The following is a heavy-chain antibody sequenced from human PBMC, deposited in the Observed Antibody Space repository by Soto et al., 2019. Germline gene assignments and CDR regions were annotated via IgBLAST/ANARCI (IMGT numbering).Heavy chain of an antibody. J-gene: IGHJ6*02. Sequence: AESLSRTCTVSVWAFRGYYWGWVRQPPGKGLEWIGEINHSGSSNYHPSLKSRVTISVATSKNQFSLTVNSVTPADTAVYYCARGEITLLGGMDVWGQGTMVTASS. D-gene: IGHD3-10*01. V-gene: IGHV4-34*01. CDR3: ARGEITLLGGMDV. CDR1: VWAFRGYY. CDR2: INHSGSS.